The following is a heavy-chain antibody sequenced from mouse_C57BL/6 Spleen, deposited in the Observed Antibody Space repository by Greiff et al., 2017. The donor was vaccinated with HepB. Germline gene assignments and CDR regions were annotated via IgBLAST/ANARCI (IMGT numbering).Heavy chain of an antibody. V-gene: IGHV1-81*01. CDR1: GYTFTSYG. CDR3: AREERPYAMDY. Sequence: VKLQESGAELARPGASVKLSCKASGYTFTSYGISWVKQRTGQGLEWIGEIYPRSGNTYYNEKFKGKATLTADKSSSTAYMELRSLTSEDSAVYFCAREERPYAMDYWGQGTSVTVSS. CDR2: IYPRSGNT. J-gene: IGHJ4*01.